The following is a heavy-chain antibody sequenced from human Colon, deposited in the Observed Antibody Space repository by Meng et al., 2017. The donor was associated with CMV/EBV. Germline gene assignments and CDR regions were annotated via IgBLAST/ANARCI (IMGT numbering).Heavy chain of an antibody. V-gene: IGHV1-69*10. CDR3: AIMFAASSGWFDP. Sequence: SVKVSCKASGGTFSTNAISWVRQAPGQGLEWMGGILPVLDTSNYAQRFQGRVTITRDTSTSTFYMELSSLVSDDTAVYYCAIMFAASSGWFDPWGQGTLVTVSS. CDR1: GGTFSTNA. D-gene: IGHD6-6*01. J-gene: IGHJ5*02. CDR2: ILPVLDTS.